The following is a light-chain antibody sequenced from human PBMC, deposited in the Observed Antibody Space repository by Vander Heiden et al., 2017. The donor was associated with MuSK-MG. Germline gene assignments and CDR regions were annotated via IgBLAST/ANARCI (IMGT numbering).Light chain of an antibody. V-gene: IGKV1-39*01. CDR2: AAS. CDR3: QQTFSTPRT. J-gene: IGKJ1*01. Sequence: DIQMTQSPSSLSASVGDRVTITCRASQRVSTYLNWYQQKPGKAPKLLIYAASSLQSGVPSRFSGSGSGTDFTLTISGRQFEDSATYYCQQTFSTPRTVGQGTQVEIK. CDR1: QRVSTY.